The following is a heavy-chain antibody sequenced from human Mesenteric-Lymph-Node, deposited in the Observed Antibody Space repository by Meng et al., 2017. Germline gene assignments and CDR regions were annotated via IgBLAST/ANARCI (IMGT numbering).Heavy chain of an antibody. CDR2: TNPNSAHT. J-gene: IGHJ4*02. Sequence: ASVKVSCKASGYSFSNYEINWVRQAAGQGLEWMGWTNPNSAHTPYAQKFQGRVTITRDTSKSTVYMELSSLTPEDTAVYYCARGDPYYYDSSHYYDSWGQGTLVTVSS. D-gene: IGHD3-22*01. CDR3: ARGDPYYYDSSHYYDS. CDR1: GYSFSNYE. V-gene: IGHV1-8*03.